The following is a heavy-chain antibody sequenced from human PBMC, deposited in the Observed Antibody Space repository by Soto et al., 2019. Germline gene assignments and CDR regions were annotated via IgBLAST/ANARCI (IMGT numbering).Heavy chain of an antibody. Sequence: QVPLVQSGAEVKKPGASVKVSCKASGYTFTSYGISWVRQAPGQGLEWMGWISAYNGNTNYAQKLQGRVTMTTDTSTSTAYMELRSLRSDDTAVYYCARDGSFYDILPGYSNSFDYWGQGTLVTVSS. CDR3: ARDGSFYDILPGYSNSFDY. CDR2: ISAYNGNT. D-gene: IGHD3-9*01. J-gene: IGHJ4*02. V-gene: IGHV1-18*01. CDR1: GYTFTSYG.